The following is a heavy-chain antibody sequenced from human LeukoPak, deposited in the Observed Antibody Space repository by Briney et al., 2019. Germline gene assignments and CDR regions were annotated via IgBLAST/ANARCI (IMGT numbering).Heavy chain of an antibody. CDR3: ARASNDWFDP. CDR1: GFTFSNYA. J-gene: IGHJ5*02. Sequence: GGSLRLSCAASGFTFSNYAMSWVRQAPGKGLEWVSYISSSSSTIYYADSVKGRFTISRDNAKNSLYLQMNSLRAEDTAVYYCARASNDWFDPWGQGTLVTVSS. V-gene: IGHV3-48*01. CDR2: ISSSSSTI.